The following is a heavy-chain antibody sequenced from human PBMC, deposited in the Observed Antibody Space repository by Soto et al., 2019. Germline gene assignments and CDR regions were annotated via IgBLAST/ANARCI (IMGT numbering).Heavy chain of an antibody. V-gene: IGHV3-23*01. CDR2: ISGSGGST. CDR1: GITFDTFA. Sequence: ARGALRISCAASGITFDTFAIRRVPPATGKGLEWVSAISGSGGSTYYADSVKGRFTISRDNSKNTLYLQMNSLRAEDTAVYYCASSRESFMSRYDYWGQGTLVTVSS. D-gene: IGHD3-10*02. J-gene: IGHJ4*02. CDR3: ASSRESFMSRYDY.